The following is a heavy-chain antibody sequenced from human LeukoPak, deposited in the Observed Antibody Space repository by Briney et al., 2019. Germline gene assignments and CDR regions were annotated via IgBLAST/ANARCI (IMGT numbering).Heavy chain of an antibody. CDR1: AYSFTGHY. CDR3: ASWAGYSSGWSGPFDY. CDR2: VDPKSGGT. V-gene: IGHV1-2*02. J-gene: IGHJ4*02. Sequence: ASVKVSCKASAYSFTGHYIHWVRQAPGQGLEWMGWVDPKSGGTSYSRSFQGRVTMTSDTSVSTAYMELSRLGSDDTAVYYCASWAGYSSGWSGPFDYWGQGTLVTVSS. D-gene: IGHD6-19*01.